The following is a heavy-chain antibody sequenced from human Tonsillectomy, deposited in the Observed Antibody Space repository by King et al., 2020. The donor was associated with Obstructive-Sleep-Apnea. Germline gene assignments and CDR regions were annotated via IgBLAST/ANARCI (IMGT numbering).Heavy chain of an antibody. CDR3: ARDFVVVPARYYYYGMDV. D-gene: IGHD2-2*01. V-gene: IGHV3-33*01. CDR2: IWYDGSNK. Sequence: QLVQSGGGVVQPRRSLRLSCAASGFTFSSYGMHWVRQAPGKGLEWVAVIWYDGSNKYYADSVKGRFTISRDNSKNTLYLQMNSLRAEDTAVYYCARDFVVVPARYYYYGMDVWGQGTTVTVSS. J-gene: IGHJ6*02. CDR1: GFTFSSYG.